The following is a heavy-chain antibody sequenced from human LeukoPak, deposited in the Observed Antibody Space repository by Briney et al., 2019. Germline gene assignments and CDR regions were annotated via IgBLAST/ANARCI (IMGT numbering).Heavy chain of an antibody. J-gene: IGHJ4*02. CDR2: NSAYNGNT. V-gene: IGHV1-18*01. CDR1: GYTFTSYG. Sequence: PSASVKVSCKASGYTFTSYGISWVRQALGQGLEWMGWNSAYNGNTNYAQKLQGRVTMTTDTSTSTAYMELRSLRSDDTAVYYCASGSSSFFDYWGQGTLVTVSS. D-gene: IGHD6-6*01. CDR3: ASGSSSFFDY.